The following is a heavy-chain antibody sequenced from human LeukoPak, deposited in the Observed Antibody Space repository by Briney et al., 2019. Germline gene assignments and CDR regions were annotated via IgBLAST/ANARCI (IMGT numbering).Heavy chain of an antibody. V-gene: IGHV3-30*18. Sequence: GGSLRLSCAASGFTFSSRGMHWVRQAPNKGLEWVAAISYDGSDKYYADSVKGRFTISRDNSKNTLYLQMNSLRVEDTAVYYCTKDGTTPSIDYWGQGTLVTVSS. D-gene: IGHD1-14*01. CDR1: GFTFSSRG. CDR3: TKDGTTPSIDY. CDR2: ISYDGSDK. J-gene: IGHJ4*02.